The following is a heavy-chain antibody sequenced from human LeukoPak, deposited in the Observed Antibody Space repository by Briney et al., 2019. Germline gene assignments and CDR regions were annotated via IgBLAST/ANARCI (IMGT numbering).Heavy chain of an antibody. V-gene: IGHV4-31*03. CDR3: ARGIEAVAGPVDY. CDR1: GGSISSGGFY. Sequence: PSETLSLTCTVSGGSISSGGFYCSWIRQHPGKGLEWIGHIYYSGSTYYNPSLKSRVTISVDTSKNQFSLKLSSVTAADTAVYYCARGIEAVAGPVDYWGQGTLVTVSS. D-gene: IGHD6-19*01. CDR2: IYYSGST. J-gene: IGHJ4*02.